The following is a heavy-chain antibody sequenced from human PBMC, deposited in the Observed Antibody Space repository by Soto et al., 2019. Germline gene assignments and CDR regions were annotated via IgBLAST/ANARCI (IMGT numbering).Heavy chain of an antibody. CDR3: AIYGRNSVYFDY. D-gene: IGHD4-17*01. J-gene: IGHJ4*02. CDR2: IYYSGST. CDR1: GGSISSGDYY. Sequence: QVQLQESGPGLVKPSQTLSLTCTVSGGSISSGDYYWSWIRQPPGKGLEWIGYIYYSGSTYYNPSLKSRVTISVETSKNQFSLKLSSVTAADTAVYYRAIYGRNSVYFDYWGQGTLVTVSS. V-gene: IGHV4-30-4*01.